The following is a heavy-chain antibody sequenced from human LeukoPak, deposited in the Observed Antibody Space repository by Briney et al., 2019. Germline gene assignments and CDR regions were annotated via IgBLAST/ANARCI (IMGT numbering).Heavy chain of an antibody. V-gene: IGHV3-74*01. J-gene: IGHJ5*02. CDR1: GFTFSSYW. Sequence: PGGSLRLSCAASGFTFSSYWRHWVRQAPGKGLVWVSRINSDGSSTSYADSVKGRFTISRDNAKNTLYLQMNSLRAEDTAVYYCARDAHPYCSGGSCYSSVGWFDPWGQGTLVTVSS. CDR3: ARDAHPYCSGGSCYSSVGWFDP. CDR2: INSDGSST. D-gene: IGHD2-15*01.